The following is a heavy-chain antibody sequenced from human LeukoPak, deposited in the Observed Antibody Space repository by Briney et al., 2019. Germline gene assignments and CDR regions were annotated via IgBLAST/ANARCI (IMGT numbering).Heavy chain of an antibody. CDR1: GFTFSSYW. V-gene: IGHV3-74*01. CDR2: INSDGSST. Sequence: PGGSLRLSCAASGFTFSSYWMHWVRHAPGKGLVWVSRINSDGSSTNYADSVKGRFTISRDNAKNTLYLQMNSLRAEDTAVYYCARVSSSWNPFDYWGQGTLVTVSS. J-gene: IGHJ4*02. D-gene: IGHD6-13*01. CDR3: ARVSSSWNPFDY.